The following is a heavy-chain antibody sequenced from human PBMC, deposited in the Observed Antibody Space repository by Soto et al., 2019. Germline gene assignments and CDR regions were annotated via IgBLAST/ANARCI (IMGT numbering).Heavy chain of an antibody. D-gene: IGHD3-10*01. V-gene: IGHV3-15*04. CDR3: AKDYYASGQLFGYFDV. J-gene: IGHJ4*02. CDR1: GFTFSNTC. Sequence: EVQLVESGGGLVEPGGSLRLSCTASGFTFSNTCMNWVRQAPGKGLEWIGRIESTTDGGTTDYAAPVKGRFTISRDDSKNTLYLQMNSLKTDDTAVYYCAKDYYASGQLFGYFDVWGQGTMAIVSS. CDR2: IESTTDGGTT.